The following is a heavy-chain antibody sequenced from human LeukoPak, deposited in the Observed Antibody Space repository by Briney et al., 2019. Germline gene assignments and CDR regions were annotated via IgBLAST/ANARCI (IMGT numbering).Heavy chain of an antibody. Sequence: PSETLSLTCTVSGGSISSYYWSWIRQPPGKGLEWIGYIYTSGSTNYNPSLKGRVTISVDTSKNQFSLKLSSVTAADTAVYYCARLDIAAGSHLDYWGQGTLVTVSS. J-gene: IGHJ4*02. CDR1: GGSISSYY. V-gene: IGHV4-4*09. D-gene: IGHD6-13*01. CDR2: IYTSGST. CDR3: ARLDIAAGSHLDY.